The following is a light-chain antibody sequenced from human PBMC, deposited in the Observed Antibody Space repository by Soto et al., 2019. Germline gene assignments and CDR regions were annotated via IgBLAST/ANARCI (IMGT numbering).Light chain of an antibody. J-gene: IGKJ1*01. CDR3: QQYIGYWT. CDR2: EAF. V-gene: IGKV1-5*03. CDR1: QSISGS. Sequence: DIQMTQSPSTLSASVGDRVTITCRASQSISGSLAWYQQKPGKAPKLLIYEAFNLKSGVPSRFSGSGSGTDYTLTISSLQPDDSASYYCQQYIGYWTFGQGTRVEIK.